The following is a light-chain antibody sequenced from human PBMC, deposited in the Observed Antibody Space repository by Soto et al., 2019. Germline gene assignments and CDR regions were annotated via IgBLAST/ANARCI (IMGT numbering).Light chain of an antibody. CDR2: GAS. CDR3: QQYGGSPPYT. CDR1: QSVSSSY. V-gene: IGKV3-20*01. J-gene: IGKJ2*01. Sequence: DIVLTQSPGILSLSPGERATLSCRASQSVSSSYLAWYQQKPGQAPRLLIYGASNRATGIPDRFSASGSKTNFTLTISRLEPEDFAVYYCQQYGGSPPYTFGQGTKLEIK.